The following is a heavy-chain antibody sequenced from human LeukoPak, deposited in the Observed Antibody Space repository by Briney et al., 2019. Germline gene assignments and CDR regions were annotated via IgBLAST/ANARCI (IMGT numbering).Heavy chain of an antibody. J-gene: IGHJ6*02. V-gene: IGHV3-48*03. CDR1: GFTFRSYD. CDR2: ISSSGTTI. CDR3: AKALATRHMDV. Sequence: GGSLRLSCAASGFTFRSYDMNWVRQAPGRGLEWVSYISSSGTTIYYADSVKGRFTISRDNAKNSLYLQMSSLRAEDTAVYYCAKALATRHMDVWGQGTTVTVSS.